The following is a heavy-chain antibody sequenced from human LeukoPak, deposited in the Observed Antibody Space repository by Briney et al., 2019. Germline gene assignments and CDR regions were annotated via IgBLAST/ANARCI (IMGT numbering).Heavy chain of an antibody. V-gene: IGHV3-23*01. CDR3: AKDPHPTLYYYDSSSDY. CDR1: GFTFSSCA. Sequence: GGSLRLSCAASGFTFSSCAMSWVRQASGKGLEWVSAISGSGGSTYYADSVEGRFTISRDNSKNTLYLQMNSLRAEDTAVYYCAKDPHPTLYYYDSSSDYWGQGTLVTVSS. CDR2: ISGSGGST. J-gene: IGHJ4*02. D-gene: IGHD3-22*01.